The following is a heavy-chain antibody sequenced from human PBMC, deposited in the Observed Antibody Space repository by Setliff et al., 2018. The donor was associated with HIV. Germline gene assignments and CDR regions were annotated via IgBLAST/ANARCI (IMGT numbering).Heavy chain of an antibody. J-gene: IGHJ4*02. D-gene: IGHD2-8*01. CDR1: GGSISSRSYY. CDR3: ARESPDGLDY. V-gene: IGHV4-61*02. CDR2: IYSNGKT. Sequence: SETLSLTCTVSGGSISSRSYYWSWLRQPAGKGLEWIGRIYSNGKTDYNPSLKSRVTTSEDTSKNQFSLKVNSVTAADTAMYFCARESPDGLDYWGQGSLVTVSS.